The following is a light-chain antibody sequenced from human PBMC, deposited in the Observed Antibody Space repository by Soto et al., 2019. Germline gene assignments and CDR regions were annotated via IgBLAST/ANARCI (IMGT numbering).Light chain of an antibody. J-gene: IGKJ4*01. CDR3: QHYYSTPLT. V-gene: IGKV4-1*01. CDR2: WAS. Sequence: DIVMTQSPDSLAVSLGERATINCKSSQSVLYSSNNKNYLAWYQQKPGQPPKLLIYWASTRESGVPDRFSGSGSGTDSTPTISTLQAEDVAVYYCQHYYSTPLTFGGGTKVEIK. CDR1: QSVLYSSNNKNY.